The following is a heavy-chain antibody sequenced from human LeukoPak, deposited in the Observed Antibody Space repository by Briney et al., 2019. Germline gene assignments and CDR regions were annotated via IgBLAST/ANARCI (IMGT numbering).Heavy chain of an antibody. V-gene: IGHV4-4*02. CDR2: VSHSGST. J-gene: IGHJ4*02. Sequence: TSETLSLTCAVSNASISGRNWWNWVRQPPGKGLEWIGEVSHSGSTNYNPSLKSRVTMSVDKSKNQFSLTLSSVTAADTAVYYCARVSSGRYNYGYSLVYWGQGTLVTVSS. CDR3: ARVSSGRYNYGYSLVY. CDR1: NASISGRNW. D-gene: IGHD5-18*01.